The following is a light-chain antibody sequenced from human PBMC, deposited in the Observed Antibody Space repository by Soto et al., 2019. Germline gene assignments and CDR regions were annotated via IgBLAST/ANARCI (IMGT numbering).Light chain of an antibody. CDR3: QQRSNWPGT. J-gene: IGKJ1*01. CDR2: DAS. V-gene: IGKV3-11*01. CDR1: QSVSSY. Sequence: EIVLTQSPATLSLSPGERATLSCRPSQSVSSYLAWYQQKPGQAPRLLIYDASNRATGIPARFSGSGSGTDFPLTIRSLEPEDFAVYYCQQRSNWPGTFGQGTKVDIK.